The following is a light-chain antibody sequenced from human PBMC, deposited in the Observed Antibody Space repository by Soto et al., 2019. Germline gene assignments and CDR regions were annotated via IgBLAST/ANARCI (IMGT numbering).Light chain of an antibody. Sequence: DIVMTPSPDSLAVSLGERATINCKSSQSVLYSSNNKNYLAWYQQKPGQPPRLLISWASTRESGVPDRFSGSGYGKDFTLTISTLQAEDVAVYYCQQYYSTPQTFGQGTKVEIK. CDR2: WAS. V-gene: IGKV4-1*01. J-gene: IGKJ1*01. CDR3: QQYYSTPQT. CDR1: QSVLYSSNNKNY.